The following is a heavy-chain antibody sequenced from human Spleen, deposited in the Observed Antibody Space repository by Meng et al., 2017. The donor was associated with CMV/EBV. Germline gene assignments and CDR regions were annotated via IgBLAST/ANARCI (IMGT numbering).Heavy chain of an antibody. J-gene: IGHJ4*02. CDR2: NKTNYGTA. CDR3: ARAWTD. V-gene: IGHV1-69*05. Sequence: GRQGAGKGNERMGGNKTNYGTANNAQKFQGRVTITTDESTSTAYMELSSLRSEETAVYYCARAWTDWGQGTLVTVSS. D-gene: IGHD3/OR15-3a*01.